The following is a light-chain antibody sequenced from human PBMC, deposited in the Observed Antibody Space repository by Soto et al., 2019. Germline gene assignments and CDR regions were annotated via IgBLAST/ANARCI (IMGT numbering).Light chain of an antibody. Sequence: EIVLTQSPRTLSLSPRETATLSCRASQSLSGTSLVWYQQKSGQAPRLLIFGASRRAAGIPDRFSGGGSDTDFTLTIRGLEPEDIAVYYCQQDGSSPRTFGQGTKVDIK. V-gene: IGKV3-20*01. J-gene: IGKJ1*01. CDR3: QQDGSSPRT. CDR1: QSLSGTS. CDR2: GAS.